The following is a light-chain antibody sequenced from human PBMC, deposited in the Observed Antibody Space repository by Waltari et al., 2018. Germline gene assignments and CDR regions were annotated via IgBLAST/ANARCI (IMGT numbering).Light chain of an antibody. CDR1: QSVSSY. J-gene: IGKJ4*01. Sequence: TQSPSTLSASVGDRVTITCRASQSVSSYLAWYQQKPGQAPRLLIYDASNRATGIPARFSGSGSGTDFTLTISSLEPEDFAVYYCQQRSNWPPKLTFGGGTKVEIK. V-gene: IGKV3-11*01. CDR3: QQRSNWPPKLT. CDR2: DAS.